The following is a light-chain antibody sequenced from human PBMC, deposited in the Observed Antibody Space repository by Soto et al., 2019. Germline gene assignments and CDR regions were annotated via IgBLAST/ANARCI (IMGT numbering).Light chain of an antibody. J-gene: IGLJ2*01. CDR1: SSDVGGYNF. V-gene: IGLV2-14*01. CDR3: SSYTSSVTLV. CDR2: EVS. Sequence: QSALTQPASVSRSPGQSITISCTGTSSDVGGYNFVSWYQQHPGKAPKLMIYEVSNRPSGVSYRFSGSKSGNTASLTISGLQAEDEADYYCSSYTSSVTLVFGGGTKLTVL.